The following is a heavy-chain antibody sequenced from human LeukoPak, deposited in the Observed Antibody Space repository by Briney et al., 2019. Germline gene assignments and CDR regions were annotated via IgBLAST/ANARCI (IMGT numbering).Heavy chain of an antibody. CDR3: ARDLGDSRRFDP. CDR2: INPSGGST. J-gene: IGHJ5*02. D-gene: IGHD3-16*01. Sequence: GASMKVSCKASGYTFTSYYMHWVRQAPGQGLEWMGIINPSGGSTSYAQKFQGRVTMTRDMSTSTVYMELSSLRSEDTAVYYCARDLGDSRRFDPWGQGTLVTVSS. V-gene: IGHV1-46*01. CDR1: GYTFTSYY.